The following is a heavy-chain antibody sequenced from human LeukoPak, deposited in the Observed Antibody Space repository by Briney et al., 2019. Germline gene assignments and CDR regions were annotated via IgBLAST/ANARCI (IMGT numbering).Heavy chain of an antibody. Sequence: GGSLRLSCAASGFTFSSYSMNWVRQAPGKGLEWVSSISSSSYIYYADSVKGRFTISRDNAKNSPYLQMNSLRAEDTAVYYCARVIRGKEAYWGQGTLVTVSS. CDR2: ISSSSYI. D-gene: IGHD4-23*01. V-gene: IGHV3-21*01. J-gene: IGHJ4*02. CDR1: GFTFSSYS. CDR3: ARVIRGKEAY.